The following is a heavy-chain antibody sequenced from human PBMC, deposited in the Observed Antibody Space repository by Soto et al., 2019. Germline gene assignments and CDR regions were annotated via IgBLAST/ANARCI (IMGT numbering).Heavy chain of an antibody. CDR3: ARQPDDGDYGYYFEY. D-gene: IGHD4-17*01. CDR1: GGSISSSSYY. J-gene: IGHJ4*02. CDR2: IYYTGTA. V-gene: IGHV4-39*01. Sequence: SETLSLTCTVSGGSISSSSYYGGWIRQPPGKGLEWIGSIYYTGTAYYNPSLKSRVTISVDTSTNRFSLELTSVTAADTAVYYCARQPDDGDYGYYFEYWGPGILVTVSS.